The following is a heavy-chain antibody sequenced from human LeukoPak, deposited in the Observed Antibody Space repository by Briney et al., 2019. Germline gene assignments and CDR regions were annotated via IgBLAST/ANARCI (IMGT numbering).Heavy chain of an antibody. D-gene: IGHD3-3*01. Sequence: GGSLRLSCAAYGFTFSSYGMHWVRQAPGKGLEWVAFIRYDGSNKYYADSVKGRFTISRDNSKNTLYLQMNSLRAEDTAVYYCARGAIFGVVITRSVFDIWGQGTMVTVSS. CDR3: ARGAIFGVVITRSVFDI. V-gene: IGHV3-30*02. CDR2: IRYDGSNK. CDR1: GFTFSSYG. J-gene: IGHJ3*02.